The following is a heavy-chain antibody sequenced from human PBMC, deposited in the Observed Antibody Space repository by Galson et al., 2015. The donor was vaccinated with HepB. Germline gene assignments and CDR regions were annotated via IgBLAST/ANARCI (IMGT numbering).Heavy chain of an antibody. J-gene: IGHJ5*02. CDR3: ARDRAPGYSDYELAWFDP. CDR2: ISVYNGNT. V-gene: IGHV1-18*01. D-gene: IGHD4-11*01. Sequence: SVKVSCKASGYTFTTYGISWLRQAPGQGLEWMGWISVYNGNTNYAQKFQGRVTMTTETATSTAYMELRSLRSDDTAMYYCARDRAPGYSDYELAWFDPWGQGTLVTVSS. CDR1: GYTFTTYG.